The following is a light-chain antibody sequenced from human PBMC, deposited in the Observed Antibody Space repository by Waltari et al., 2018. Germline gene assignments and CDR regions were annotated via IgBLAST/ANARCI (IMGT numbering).Light chain of an antibody. J-gene: IGKJ4*01. CDR3: QQYNVWPPLT. CDR1: QSIHDN. V-gene: IGKV3-15*01. Sequence: VMTQSPATLSVSQGVRATLYCRASQSIHDNLAWYQQKPGQAPRLLIYGASTRATGIPARFRGSGSGAEFTLTITSLQSEDCAVYYCQQYNVWPPLTFGGGTKVEIK. CDR2: GAS.